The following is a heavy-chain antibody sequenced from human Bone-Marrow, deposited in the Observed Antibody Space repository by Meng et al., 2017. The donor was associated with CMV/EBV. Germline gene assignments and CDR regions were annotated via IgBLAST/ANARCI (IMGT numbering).Heavy chain of an antibody. D-gene: IGHD3-3*01. CDR2: IKSKTDGGTT. CDR1: GFTFSNAW. CDR3: TNEQPRYYDIWSGYYSLYYYSYGMDV. J-gene: IGHJ6*02. V-gene: IGHV3-15*01. Sequence: GESLKISCAASGFTFSNAWMSWVRQAPGKGLEWVGRIKSKTDGGTTDYAAPVKGRFTISRDDTKNTLYMQMNRLKTEETAGYYCTNEQPRYYDIWSGYYSLYYYSYGMDVWGQGTTVTVSS.